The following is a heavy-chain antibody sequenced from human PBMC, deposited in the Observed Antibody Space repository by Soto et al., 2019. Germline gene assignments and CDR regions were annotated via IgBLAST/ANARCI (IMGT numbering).Heavy chain of an antibody. CDR2: ISYDGSNK. D-gene: IGHD3-22*01. CDR3: AKGIDDSSGPLDY. J-gene: IGHJ4*02. V-gene: IGHV3-30*18. CDR1: GFTFSSYG. Sequence: GGSLRLSCAASGFTFSSYGMHWVRQAPGKGLEWVAVISYDGSNKYYADSVKGRFTISRDNSKNTLYLQMNSLRAEDTAVYYCAKGIDDSSGPLDYWAQRTLVTVSS.